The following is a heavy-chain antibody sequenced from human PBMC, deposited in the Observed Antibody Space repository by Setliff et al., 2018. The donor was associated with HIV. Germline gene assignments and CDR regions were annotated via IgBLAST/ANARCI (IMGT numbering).Heavy chain of an antibody. J-gene: IGHJ4*02. CDR3: ARSTKYYDFWSGYQPFDY. Sequence: SETLSLTCTVSGVSVNSGGYYWNWIRQHPGKGLEWIGHIYYSGSTYVNPSLKSRISISIDTSKNQFSLKLSSVTAADTAVYYCARSTKYYDFWSGYQPFDYWGQGTLVTVSS. CDR2: IYYSGST. D-gene: IGHD3-3*01. CDR1: GVSVNSGGYY. V-gene: IGHV4-31*03.